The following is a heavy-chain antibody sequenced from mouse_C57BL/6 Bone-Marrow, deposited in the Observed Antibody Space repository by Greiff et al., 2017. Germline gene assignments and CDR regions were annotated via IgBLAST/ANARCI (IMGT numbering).Heavy chain of an antibody. CDR3: TTFATGVACFDY. CDR1: GFNIKDDY. CDR2: IDPENGDT. Sequence: EVQLQQSGAELVRPGASVKLSCTASGFNIKDDYMHWVKQRPEQGLEWIGWIDPENGDTEYASKFQGKATITADTSSNTAYLQLSSLTSEDTAVYYCTTFATGVACFDYWGQGTTLTVSS. D-gene: IGHD1-1*01. J-gene: IGHJ2*01. V-gene: IGHV14-4*01.